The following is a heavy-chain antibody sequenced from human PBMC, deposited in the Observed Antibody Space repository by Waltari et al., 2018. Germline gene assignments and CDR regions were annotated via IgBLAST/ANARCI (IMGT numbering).Heavy chain of an antibody. J-gene: IGHJ6*02. CDR2: INPDGTTI. CDR1: GFSFSTYW. V-gene: IGHV3-74*03. CDR3: ARSGFMDV. D-gene: IGHD3-10*01. Sequence: EVQLVESGGGLVQPGGSLRLSCAASGFSFSTYWMNWARQAPGEGLVCLSRINPDGTTIMYADSVKGRFTTSRDNAKNTLYLQMNSLRADDTAVYYFARSGFMDVWGQGTTVTVSS.